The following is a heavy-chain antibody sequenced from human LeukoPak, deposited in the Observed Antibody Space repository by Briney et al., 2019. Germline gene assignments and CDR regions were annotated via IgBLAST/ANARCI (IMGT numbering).Heavy chain of an antibody. J-gene: IGHJ4*02. Sequence: GGSLRLSCAASGFTFSSYSMNWVRQAPGKGLEWVSYISSSSSTIYYADSVKGRFTISSDNSKNTLFLQMNSLRAEDTAVYYCAKATYTSSWNLYFDYWGQGTLVTVSS. V-gene: IGHV3-48*01. D-gene: IGHD6-13*01. CDR3: AKATYTSSWNLYFDY. CDR2: ISSSSSTI. CDR1: GFTFSSYS.